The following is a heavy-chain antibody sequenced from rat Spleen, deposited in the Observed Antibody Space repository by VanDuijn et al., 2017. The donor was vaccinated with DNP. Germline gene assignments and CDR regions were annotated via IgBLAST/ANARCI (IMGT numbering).Heavy chain of an antibody. CDR3: VSVDWDLHYFDY. D-gene: IGHD5-1*01. CDR2: IWSGGNT. Sequence: QVQLRESGPGLVQPSQTLSLTCSVSGFSISSSGVHWVRQPPGKGLEWVGAIWSGGNTVYNSGLKFRLSISRDTSKNQVFLKMNSLQIEDTAIYFCVSVDWDLHYFDYWGQGVMVTVSS. CDR1: GFSISSSG. V-gene: IGHV2-1*01. J-gene: IGHJ2*01.